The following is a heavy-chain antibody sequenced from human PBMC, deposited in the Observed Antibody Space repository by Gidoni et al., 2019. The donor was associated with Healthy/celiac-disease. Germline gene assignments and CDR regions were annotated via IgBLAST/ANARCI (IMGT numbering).Heavy chain of an antibody. CDR2: IKQDGSEK. J-gene: IGHJ4*02. V-gene: IGHV3-7*03. CDR3: ARLEDDILTGYYYFDY. D-gene: IGHD3-9*01. Sequence: EVQLVESGGGLVQPGGSLSLSCAASGFTFSSYWMSWVRQAPGKGLEWVANIKQDGSEKYYVDSVKGRFTISRDNAKNSLYLQMNSLRAEDTAVYYCARLEDDILTGYYYFDYWGQGTLVTVSS. CDR1: GFTFSSYW.